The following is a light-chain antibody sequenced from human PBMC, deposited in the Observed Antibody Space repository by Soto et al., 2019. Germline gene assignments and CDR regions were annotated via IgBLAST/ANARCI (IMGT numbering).Light chain of an antibody. CDR3: QQYNNWPLT. CDR1: QSVSSN. Sequence: EVLMTQSPVTLSVSPGERATLSCRASQSVSSNLAWYQQRPGQGPRLLIYGASTRATGIPARFSGSGSGTEFTLTISSLQSEDFAVYYCQQYNNWPLTFGGGTKVEIK. CDR2: GAS. V-gene: IGKV3-15*01. J-gene: IGKJ4*01.